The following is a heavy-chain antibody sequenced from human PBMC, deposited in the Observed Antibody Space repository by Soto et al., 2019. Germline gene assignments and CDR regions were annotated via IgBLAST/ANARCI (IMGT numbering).Heavy chain of an antibody. D-gene: IGHD1-1*01. CDR3: ARHYDWNLNQDGMDV. J-gene: IGHJ6*02. V-gene: IGHV5-10-1*01. Sequence: GESLKISCKGSGYSFTSYWISWVRQMPGRGLEWMGRIDPSDSYTNYGPSFQGHVTISADKSISTAYLQWSSLKASDTAMYYCARHYDWNLNQDGMDVWGQGTTVTVSS. CDR2: IDPSDSYT. CDR1: GYSFTSYW.